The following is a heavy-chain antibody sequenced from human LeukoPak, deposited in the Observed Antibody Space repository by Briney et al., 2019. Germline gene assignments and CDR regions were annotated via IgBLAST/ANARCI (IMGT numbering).Heavy chain of an antibody. CDR1: GFTVSGNY. CDR2: MYASGTT. D-gene: IGHD6-19*01. Sequence: GGSLRLSCVVSGFTVSGNYMSWVRQAPGKGLEWVSIMYASGTTDYADSVKGRFTISRDNSKNTLYLQMSSQRVEDTAVYYCAREGGPYSSTLRGCWGQGTLVTVSS. CDR3: AREGGPYSSTLRGC. J-gene: IGHJ4*02. V-gene: IGHV3-53*01.